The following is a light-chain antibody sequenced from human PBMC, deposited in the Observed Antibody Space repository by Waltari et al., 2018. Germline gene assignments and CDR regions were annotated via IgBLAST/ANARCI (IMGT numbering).Light chain of an antibody. Sequence: QSVLTQPPSSSGTPGPRLTISCSGRSSPITRNPVNWYQQLPGTAPKLLIYATNQRPEGVPERFSGSKSGTSASLAISGLQSEDEADYYCAAWDDSLSGWVFGGGTKLTVL. CDR3: AAWDDSLSGWV. J-gene: IGLJ3*02. CDR1: SSPITRNP. V-gene: IGLV1-44*01. CDR2: ATN.